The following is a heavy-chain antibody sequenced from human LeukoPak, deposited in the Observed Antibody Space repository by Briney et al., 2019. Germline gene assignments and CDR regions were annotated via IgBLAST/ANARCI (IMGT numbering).Heavy chain of an antibody. CDR2: ISFDGSQK. D-gene: IGHD3-10*01. CDR3: SKDLTSDFGGDLDP. Sequence: GGSLRLSCAASGFTFSNYGMHWVRQAPGKGLEWVALISFDGSQKYYADSVKGRFPISRDNSKSTVYLQMNSLRVEDAAVYYCSKDLTSDFGGDLDPWGQGTLVTVSS. CDR1: GFTFSNYG. J-gene: IGHJ5*02. V-gene: IGHV3-30*02.